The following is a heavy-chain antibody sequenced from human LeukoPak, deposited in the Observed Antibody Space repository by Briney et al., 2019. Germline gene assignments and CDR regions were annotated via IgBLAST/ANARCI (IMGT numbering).Heavy chain of an antibody. D-gene: IGHD4-17*01. Sequence: GGSLRLSCAASGFTFSSYAMSWVRQAPGKGLEWVSAISGSGGSTYYADSVKGRFTISRDNSKNTLYMQMNSLRAEDTAVYYCAKVSGRNSGDHSMDVWGQGTTVTVSS. CDR3: AKVSGRNSGDHSMDV. V-gene: IGHV3-23*01. J-gene: IGHJ6*02. CDR1: GFTFSSYA. CDR2: ISGSGGST.